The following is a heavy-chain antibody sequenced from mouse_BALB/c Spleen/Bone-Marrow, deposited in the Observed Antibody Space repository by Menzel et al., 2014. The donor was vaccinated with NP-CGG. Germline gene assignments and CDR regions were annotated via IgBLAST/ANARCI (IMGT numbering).Heavy chain of an antibody. CDR3: ASYVYGYYFDY. CDR1: GFNIKDTY. J-gene: IGHJ2*03. CDR2: IDPANGTT. Sequence: VQLQQSGAELVKPGASVKLSCTASGFNIKDTYMHWVKQRPEQGLEWIGRIDPANGTTKYDPKFQGKATITADTSSNTAYLQLSSLTSEDTAVYYCASYVYGYYFDYWGQGPSLTVSS. V-gene: IGHV14-3*02. D-gene: IGHD2-2*01.